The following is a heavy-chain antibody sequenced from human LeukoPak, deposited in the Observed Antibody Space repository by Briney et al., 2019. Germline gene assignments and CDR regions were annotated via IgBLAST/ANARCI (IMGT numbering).Heavy chain of an antibody. CDR1: GGSISSYY. Sequence: PSETLSLTCTVSGGSISSYYWSWIRQPPGKGLEWIGYIYYSGSTNYNPSLKSRVTISVDTSKNQFSLKLSSVTAADTAVYDCAAGAAADYLGYFDYWGQGTLVTVSS. D-gene: IGHD6-13*01. J-gene: IGHJ4*02. V-gene: IGHV4-59*01. CDR3: AAGAAADYLGYFDY. CDR2: IYYSGST.